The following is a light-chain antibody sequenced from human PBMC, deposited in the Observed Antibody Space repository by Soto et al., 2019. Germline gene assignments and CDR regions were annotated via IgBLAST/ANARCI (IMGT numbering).Light chain of an antibody. CDR1: SSDVDNYNN. Sequence: QSALTQPRSVSGSPVQSVTISCTRTSSDVDNYNNVSWYQQHPGKAPKLLIYDVNKRPSGVPYRFSGSKSGNTASLTISGLQAGDEADYFCCSYAGTYTRVFGTGTKLTVL. CDR3: CSYAGTYTRV. J-gene: IGLJ1*01. V-gene: IGLV2-11*01. CDR2: DVN.